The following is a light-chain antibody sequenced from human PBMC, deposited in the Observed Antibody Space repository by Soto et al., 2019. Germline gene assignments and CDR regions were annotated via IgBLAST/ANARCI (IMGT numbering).Light chain of an antibody. V-gene: IGKV1-39*01. Sequence: DIQRTQSPSSLSASVGDSVTITCRASQNIKTYLNWYQQKPGKAPNLLLYAASSLHSGVPSRFSGSGSGTDFTLTISSLQPEDYATSFCQQSYTTPVYSFGQGTKVDIK. CDR2: AAS. CDR1: QNIKTY. CDR3: QQSYTTPVYS. J-gene: IGKJ2*01.